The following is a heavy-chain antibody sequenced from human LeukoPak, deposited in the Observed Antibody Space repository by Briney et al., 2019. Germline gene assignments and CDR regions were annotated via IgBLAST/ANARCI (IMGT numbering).Heavy chain of an antibody. Sequence: GGSLRLSCAASGFTFKSYNMHWVRQAPGEGLEYVSGISRNGDRTYYAISVKGRFTISRDNSKNTLYLQMGSLRAEDMAVYFCARDRFVSYDNNGPICDWGQGTLVAVSS. J-gene: IGHJ4*02. V-gene: IGHV3-64*01. D-gene: IGHD3-22*01. CDR2: ISRNGDRT. CDR3: ARDRFVSYDNNGPICD. CDR1: GFTFKSYN.